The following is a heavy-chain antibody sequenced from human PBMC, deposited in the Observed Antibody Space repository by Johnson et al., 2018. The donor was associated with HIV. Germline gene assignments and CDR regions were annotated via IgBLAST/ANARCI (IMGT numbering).Heavy chain of an antibody. Sequence: QMQLVESGGGVVQPGGSLRLSCSASRFTFSYYGMHWVRQAPGKGLGWLTFIRFKGGPKYYEDSVKGRFPISRDNSKNTLYLKMNRLRAEDTAVYYCARDNGAVAGPEGAFDIWGQGTMVTVSS. CDR3: ARDNGAVAGPEGAFDI. D-gene: IGHD6-19*01. V-gene: IGHV3-30*02. J-gene: IGHJ3*02. CDR1: RFTFSYYG. CDR2: IRFKGGPK.